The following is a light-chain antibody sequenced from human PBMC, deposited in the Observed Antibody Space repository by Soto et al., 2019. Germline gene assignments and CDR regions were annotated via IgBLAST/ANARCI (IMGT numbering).Light chain of an antibody. CDR1: QSVSSN. Sequence: EIVMTQSPATLSVSPGERATLSCRASQSVSSNLAWYQQKPGQAPRLLIYGASTRATGIPARFSGSGSGTEFTLTISSLQPEDFATYYCQQSHSPLRTFGQGTKVEI. CDR2: GAS. J-gene: IGKJ1*01. V-gene: IGKV3-15*01. CDR3: QQSHSPLRT.